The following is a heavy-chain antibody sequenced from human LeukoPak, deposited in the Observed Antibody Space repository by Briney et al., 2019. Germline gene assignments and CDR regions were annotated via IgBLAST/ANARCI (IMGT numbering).Heavy chain of an antibody. Sequence: PGGSLRLSCAASRFTFSSYAMHWVRQAPGKGLEWVAVISYDGSNKYYADSVKGRFTISRDNSKNTLYLQMNSLRAEDTAVYYCARGYNLGAFDIWGQGTMVTVSS. CDR2: ISYDGSNK. CDR3: ARGYNLGAFDI. CDR1: RFTFSSYA. D-gene: IGHD1-14*01. V-gene: IGHV3-30-3*01. J-gene: IGHJ3*02.